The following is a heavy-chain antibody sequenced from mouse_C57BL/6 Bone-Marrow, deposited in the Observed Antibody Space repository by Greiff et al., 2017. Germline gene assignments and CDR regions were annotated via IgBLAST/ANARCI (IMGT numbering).Heavy chain of an antibody. CDR3: ARALRSWFAY. CDR1: GFNIKDYY. J-gene: IGHJ3*01. Sequence: EVQLQQSGAELVKPGASVKLSCTASGFNIKDYYMHWVKQRTEQGLEWIGRIDPEDGETKYAPTFQGKATITADTSSNTAYLQLSSLTSEDTAVYYCARALRSWFAYWGQGTLVTVSA. V-gene: IGHV14-2*01. D-gene: IGHD1-1*01. CDR2: IDPEDGET.